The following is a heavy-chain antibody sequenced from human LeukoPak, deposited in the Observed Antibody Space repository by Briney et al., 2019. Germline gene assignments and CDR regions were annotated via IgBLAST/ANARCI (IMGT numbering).Heavy chain of an antibody. Sequence: QTGGSLRLSCAASGFTFSSYWMSWVRQAPGKGLEWVANIKQDGSEKYYVGSVKGRFTISRDNAKNSLFLQMNSLRAEDTAVYHCATHYSGSYYQWGQGTLVTVSS. CDR2: IKQDGSEK. V-gene: IGHV3-7*03. J-gene: IGHJ4*02. CDR3: ATHYSGSYYQ. CDR1: GFTFSSYW. D-gene: IGHD3-10*01.